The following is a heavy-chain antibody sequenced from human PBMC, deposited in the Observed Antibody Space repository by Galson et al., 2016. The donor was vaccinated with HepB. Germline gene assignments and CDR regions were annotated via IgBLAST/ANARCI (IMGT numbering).Heavy chain of an antibody. CDR1: GFNFRSYW. V-gene: IGHV3-74*01. D-gene: IGHD2-21*01. J-gene: IGHJ4*02. Sequence: SLRLSCAASGFNFRSYWMHWVRQVPGKGLVWVSRINSDETDIIYADSVKGRFTVSRDNAKNTLFLEMSSLRAEDTAVYYCARDQTVAGPSCIDYWGQGTLVTVSS. CDR2: INSDETDI. CDR3: ARDQTVAGPSCIDY.